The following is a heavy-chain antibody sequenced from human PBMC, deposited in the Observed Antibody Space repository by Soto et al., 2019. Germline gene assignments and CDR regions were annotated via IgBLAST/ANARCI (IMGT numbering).Heavy chain of an antibody. CDR3: ARDKRSSGSRWSPPYYYGMDV. Sequence: QVQLVQSGAEVKKPGSSVKVSCKASGGTFSSYAISWVRQAPGQGLEWMGGIIPIFGTTNYAQKFQGRVTITADESTSTAYMELSSLRSEDTAVYYCARDKRSSGSRWSPPYYYGMDVWGQGTTVTVSS. D-gene: IGHD6-13*01. J-gene: IGHJ6*02. CDR2: IIPIFGTT. CDR1: GGTFSSYA. V-gene: IGHV1-69*01.